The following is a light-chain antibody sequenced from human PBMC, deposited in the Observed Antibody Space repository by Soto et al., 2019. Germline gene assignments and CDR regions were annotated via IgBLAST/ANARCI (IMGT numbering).Light chain of an antibody. Sequence: EIVLTQSPDTLSLSPGESATLSCGASRGGSNYLAWYQQKPGQAHRLLIYDASSRPTDIPARFTGSGSGTDFTLTISSLEPEDFALYYCQQRSNWPITFGQGTRLEI. CDR2: DAS. J-gene: IGKJ5*01. CDR3: QQRSNWPIT. CDR1: RGGSNY. V-gene: IGKV3-11*01.